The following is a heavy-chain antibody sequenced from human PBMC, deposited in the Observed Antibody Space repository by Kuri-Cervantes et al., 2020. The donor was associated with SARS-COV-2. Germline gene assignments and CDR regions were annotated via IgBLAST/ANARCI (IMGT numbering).Heavy chain of an antibody. D-gene: IGHD2-2*01. V-gene: IGHV4-39*07. CDR2: IYYSGST. Sequence: SETLSLTCTVSGGSISSSSYYWGWIRQPPGKGLEWIGSIYYSGSTYYNPSLKSRVTISVDTSKNQFSLKLSSVTAADTAVYYCARDFHPIVVVPAAENWFDPWGQGTLVTVSS. J-gene: IGHJ5*02. CDR1: GGSISSSSYY. CDR3: ARDFHPIVVVPAAENWFDP.